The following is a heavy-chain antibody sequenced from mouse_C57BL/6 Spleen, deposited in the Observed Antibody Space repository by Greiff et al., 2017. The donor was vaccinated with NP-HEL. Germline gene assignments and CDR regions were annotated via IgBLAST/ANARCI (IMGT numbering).Heavy chain of an antibody. Sequence: EVKLMESGEGLVKPGGSLKLSCAASGFTFSSYAMSWVRQTPEKRLEWVAYISSGGDYIYYADTVKGRFTISRDNARNTLYLQMSSLKSEDTAMYYCTRDYGIYFDYWGQGTTLTVSS. CDR1: GFTFSSYA. V-gene: IGHV5-9-1*02. CDR2: ISSGGDYI. J-gene: IGHJ2*01. D-gene: IGHD2-1*01. CDR3: TRDYGIYFDY.